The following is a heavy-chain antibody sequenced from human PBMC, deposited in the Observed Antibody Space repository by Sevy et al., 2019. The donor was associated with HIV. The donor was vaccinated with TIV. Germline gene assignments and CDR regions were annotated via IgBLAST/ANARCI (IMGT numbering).Heavy chain of an antibody. V-gene: IGHV3-9*01. D-gene: IGHD3-22*01. CDR3: AKGVYYDTQNSPYYFDY. CDR1: GFTFDDYA. CDR2: ISWNSGSI. J-gene: IGHJ4*02. Sequence: GGSLRLSCAASGFTFDDYAMHWVRQAPGKGLEWVSGISWNSGSIGYAASVKGRFTISRDNAKNSLYLQMNSLRAEDTALYYCAKGVYYDTQNSPYYFDYWGQGTLVTVSS.